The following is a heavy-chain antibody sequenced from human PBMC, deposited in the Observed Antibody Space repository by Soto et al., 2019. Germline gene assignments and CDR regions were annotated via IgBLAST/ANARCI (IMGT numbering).Heavy chain of an antibody. J-gene: IGHJ6*02. CDR2: ISAYNGDK. Sequence: ASVNVTCKASGYTFINYGVSWVRQAPGQGLEWMGWISAYNGDKKYAQNVQGRVTLTTDTSTSTAYMEMRTLRSDDTAAYYCARDGPHIPAVGDVWGQGTTVTVFS. CDR3: ARDGPHIPAVGDV. CDR1: GYTFINYG. V-gene: IGHV1-18*01. D-gene: IGHD6-13*01.